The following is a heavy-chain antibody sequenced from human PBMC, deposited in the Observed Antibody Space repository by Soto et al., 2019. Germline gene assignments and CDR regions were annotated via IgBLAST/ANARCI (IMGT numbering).Heavy chain of an antibody. D-gene: IGHD4-17*01. CDR3: ARHFGNYGDWAFDF. CDR2: INYSGRT. J-gene: IGHJ4*02. Sequence: TSETLSLTCTVSGDSISSYYWAWVRQPPGKGLEWIATINYSGRTYYNPSLRSRVTISVDTSRDQFSLNLNSVTAADTAVYYCARHFGNYGDWAFDFWGQGTLVTVSS. CDR1: GDSISSYY. V-gene: IGHV4-39*01.